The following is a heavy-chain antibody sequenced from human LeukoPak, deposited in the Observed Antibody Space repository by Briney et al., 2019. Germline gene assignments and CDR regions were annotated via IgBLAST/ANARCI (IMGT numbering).Heavy chain of an antibody. V-gene: IGHV1-69*05. CDR3: ARGNYGSGTIPTIRFDY. Sequence: ASVKVSCKASGGTFSSYAISWVRQAPGQGLEWMGRIIPIFGTANYAQKFQGRVTITTAEYTSTAYLELSSLRSEDTAVYYCARGNYGSGTIPTIRFDYWGQGTLVTVSS. J-gene: IGHJ4*02. D-gene: IGHD3-10*01. CDR1: GGTFSSYA. CDR2: IIPIFGTA.